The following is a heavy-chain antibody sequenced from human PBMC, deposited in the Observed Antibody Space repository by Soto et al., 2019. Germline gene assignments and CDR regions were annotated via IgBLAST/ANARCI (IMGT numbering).Heavy chain of an antibody. J-gene: IGHJ6*02. Sequence: QVQLVQSGAEVKKPGASVKVSCKASGYTFTSYYMRWVRQAPGQGLEWMGIINPSGGSTSYAQKFQGRVTMTRDTSTSTVYMELSSLRSEDTAVYYCARDRIPYYYDSSGSLRMDVWGQGTTVTVSS. CDR1: GYTFTSYY. V-gene: IGHV1-46*01. CDR2: INPSGGST. D-gene: IGHD3-22*01. CDR3: ARDRIPYYYDSSGSLRMDV.